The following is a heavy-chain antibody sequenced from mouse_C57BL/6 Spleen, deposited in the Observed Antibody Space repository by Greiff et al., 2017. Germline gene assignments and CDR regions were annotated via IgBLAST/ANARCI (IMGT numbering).Heavy chain of an antibody. CDR3: ARRGITTVVALDY. V-gene: IGHV1-59*01. J-gene: IGHJ2*01. Sequence: VQLQQPGAELVRPGTSVKLSCKASGYTFTSYWMHWVKQRPGQGLEWIGVIDPPDSYPNSNQKFKGKATLTVDTSSSTAYMQLSSLTSEDSAVYYGARRGITTVVALDYWGQGTTLTVSS. CDR1: GYTFTSYW. D-gene: IGHD1-1*01. CDR2: IDPPDSYP.